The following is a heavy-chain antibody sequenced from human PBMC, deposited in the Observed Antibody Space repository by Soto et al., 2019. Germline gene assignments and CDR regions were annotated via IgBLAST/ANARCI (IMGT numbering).Heavy chain of an antibody. V-gene: IGHV3-23*01. D-gene: IGHD3-10*01. CDR2: ITGSGGKT. CDR3: AKGILSDYYGSGTYDY. J-gene: IGHJ4*02. CDR1: GFTFSDYA. Sequence: EVQLLESGGGLIQPGGSLRLPCAASGFTFSDYAMTWVRQAPGKGLEWVSVITGSGGKTFYADYVKGRFSISRDNSKNTVYLEINSLRAEDTAVYYCAKGILSDYYGSGTYDYWGQGTLVTVSS.